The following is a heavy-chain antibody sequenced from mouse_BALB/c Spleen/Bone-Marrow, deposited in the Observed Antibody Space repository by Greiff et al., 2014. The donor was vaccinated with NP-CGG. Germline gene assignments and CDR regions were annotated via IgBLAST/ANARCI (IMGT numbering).Heavy chain of an antibody. CDR3: AKHDTTVVVDY. Sequence: VQLQQSGPGLVAPSQSLSITCAVSGFSLTDYGVSWIRQPPGKGLEWLGVIWGGGITYYNSTLKSRLSISKDSSESQVFLKMNSLQTDDTAMYYCAKHDTTVVVDYWGQGTTLTVSS. D-gene: IGHD1-1*01. CDR2: IWGGGIT. CDR1: GFSLTDYG. J-gene: IGHJ2*01. V-gene: IGHV2-6-5*01.